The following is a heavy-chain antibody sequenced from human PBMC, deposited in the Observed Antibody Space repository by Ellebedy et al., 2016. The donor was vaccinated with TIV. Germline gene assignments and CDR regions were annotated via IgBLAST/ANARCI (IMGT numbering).Heavy chain of an antibody. Sequence: ASVKVSXXASGYTFTSYGISWVRQAPGQGLEWMGWISAYNGNTNYAQKLQGRVTMTTDTSTSTAYMELSSLRSEDTAVYYCARDRGWTYYDFWSGYLNWSDPWGQGTLVTVSS. CDR3: ARDRGWTYYDFWSGYLNWSDP. J-gene: IGHJ5*02. D-gene: IGHD3-3*01. CDR2: ISAYNGNT. CDR1: GYTFTSYG. V-gene: IGHV1-18*04.